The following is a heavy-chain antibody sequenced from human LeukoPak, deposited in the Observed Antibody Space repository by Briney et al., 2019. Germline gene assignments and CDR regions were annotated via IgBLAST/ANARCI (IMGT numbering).Heavy chain of an antibody. CDR2: LCNSGGST. J-gene: IGHJ4*02. D-gene: IGHD4-23*01. CDR1: GFTFSSYA. CDR3: AKDGIAGADNSHFDN. V-gene: IGHV3-23*01. Sequence: GGSLRLSCATAGFTFSSYAMSWVRQAPGKGLEWVSGLCNSGGSTYYADSVKGRFTISRDNSKNTLYLQMNSLRAEDTAVYYCAKDGIAGADNSHFDNWGQGTLVTVSS.